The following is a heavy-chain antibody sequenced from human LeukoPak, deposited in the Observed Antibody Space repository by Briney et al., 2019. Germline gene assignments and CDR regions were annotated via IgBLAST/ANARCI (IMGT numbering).Heavy chain of an antibody. D-gene: IGHD3-10*01. CDR2: IRFDGSHK. CDR1: GFNFRNYA. J-gene: IGHJ6*02. CDR3: AKSSITMVRGVISPSPYYYYGMDV. V-gene: IGHV3-30*02. Sequence: GGSLRLSCAASGFNFRNYAMHWVRQAPGKEPEWVALIRFDGSHKYYADSVKGRFTISRDNSKNTLYLQMNSLRAEDTAVYYCAKSSITMVRGVISPSPYYYYGMDVWGQGTTVTVSS.